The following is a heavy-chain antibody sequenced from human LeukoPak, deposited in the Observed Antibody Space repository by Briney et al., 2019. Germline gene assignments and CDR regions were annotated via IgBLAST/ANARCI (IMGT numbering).Heavy chain of an antibody. V-gene: IGHV4-34*01. J-gene: IGHJ4*02. Sequence: SETLSLTCAVYGGSFSGYYWSWIRQPPGKGLEWIGEINHSGSTNYNPSLKSRVTISVDTSKNQFSLKLSSVTAADTAVYYCARERGSSGYPFDYWGQGTLVTVSS. D-gene: IGHD3-22*01. CDR1: GGSFSGYY. CDR3: ARERGSSGYPFDY. CDR2: INHSGST.